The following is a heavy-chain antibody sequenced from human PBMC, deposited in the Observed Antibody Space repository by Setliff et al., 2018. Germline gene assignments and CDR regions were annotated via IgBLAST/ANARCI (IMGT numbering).Heavy chain of an antibody. CDR2: ISSSSSTI. CDR1: GFTFSSCS. D-gene: IGHD3-3*01. V-gene: IGHV3-48*01. Sequence: GGSLRLSCAASGFTFSSCSMNWVRQAPGKGLEWVSYISSSSSTIYYADSVKGRFTISRDNAKNSLYLQMNSLRAEDTAVYYCARVYDFWSGYYVDYWGQGTLVTVSS. CDR3: ARVYDFWSGYYVDY. J-gene: IGHJ4*02.